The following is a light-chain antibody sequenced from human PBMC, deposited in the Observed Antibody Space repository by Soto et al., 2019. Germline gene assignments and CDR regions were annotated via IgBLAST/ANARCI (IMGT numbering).Light chain of an antibody. V-gene: IGKV3D-15*01. J-gene: IGKJ1*01. CDR3: QQYHIWPKWT. CDR2: GAS. CDR1: ESVSIS. Sequence: EIVITQSPATLSVSPGEGATLSCRASESVSISLAWYQHKPGQPPRLLIHGASTRASGVPPRFTGSGSGTDFTLTISSLQSEDYGVYFCQQYHIWPKWTFGQGTKV.